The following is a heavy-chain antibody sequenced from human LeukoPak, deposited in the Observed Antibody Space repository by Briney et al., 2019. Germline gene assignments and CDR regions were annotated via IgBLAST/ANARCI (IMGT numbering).Heavy chain of an antibody. CDR2: IYYSGST. D-gene: IGHD3-22*01. V-gene: IGHV4-59*06. Sequence: KPSETLSLTCTVSGGSISSYYWSWIRQPAGKGLEWIGYIYYSGSTYYNPSLKSRVTISVDTSKNQFSLKLSSVTAADTAVYYCARVTVVVIISFDIWGQGTMVTVSS. CDR3: ARVTVVVIISFDI. J-gene: IGHJ3*02. CDR1: GGSISSYY.